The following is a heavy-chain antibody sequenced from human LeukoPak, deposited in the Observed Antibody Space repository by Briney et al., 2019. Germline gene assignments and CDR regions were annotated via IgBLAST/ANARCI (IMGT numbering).Heavy chain of an antibody. J-gene: IGHJ5*02. D-gene: IGHD6-13*01. CDR2: IHWNGGRT. CDR3: AREAWVGYGYSSSWYGPALFDP. CDR1: GFTFDNYG. Sequence: PGGSLRLSCAASGFTFDNYGINWVRQAPGKGLEWVSRIHWNGGRTGYADSVKGRFTISRDNAKNSLYLQMKSLRAEDTALYHCAREAWVGYGYSSSWYGPALFDPWGQGTLVTVSS. V-gene: IGHV3-20*01.